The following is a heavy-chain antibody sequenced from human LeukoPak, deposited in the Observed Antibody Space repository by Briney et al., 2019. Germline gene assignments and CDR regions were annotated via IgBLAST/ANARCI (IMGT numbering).Heavy chain of an antibody. CDR3: ASWGYYGSGSPPFDY. CDR2: ISSSSTTI. CDR1: GFTFSSYS. Sequence: GGSLRLSCVASGFTFSSYSMNWVRQAPGKGLEWVSYISSSSTTIYYADSVKGRFTISRDNSKNTLYLQMNSLRAEDTAVYYCASWGYYGSGSPPFDYWGQGTLVTVSS. J-gene: IGHJ4*02. D-gene: IGHD3-10*01. V-gene: IGHV3-48*01.